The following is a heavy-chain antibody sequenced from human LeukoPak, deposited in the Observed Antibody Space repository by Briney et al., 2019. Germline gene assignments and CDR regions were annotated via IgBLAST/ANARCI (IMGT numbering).Heavy chain of an antibody. Sequence: GGSLRLSCAASGFAFSSYAMSWVRQAPGKGLEWVSAISGSGGSTYYADSVKGRFTISRDNSKNTLYLQMNSLRAEDTAVYYCAKKQYYGSGSHDYWGQGTLVTVSS. CDR1: GFAFSSYA. CDR2: ISGSGGST. V-gene: IGHV3-23*01. D-gene: IGHD3-10*01. CDR3: AKKQYYGSGSHDY. J-gene: IGHJ4*02.